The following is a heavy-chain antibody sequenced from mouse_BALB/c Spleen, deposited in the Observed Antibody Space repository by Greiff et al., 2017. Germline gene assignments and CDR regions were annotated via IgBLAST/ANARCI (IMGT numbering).Heavy chain of an antibody. V-gene: IGHV7-3*02. CDR1: GFTFTDYY. J-gene: IGHJ3*01. CDR3: ARDNGWPWFAY. D-gene: IGHD2-3*01. CDR2: IRNKANGYTT. Sequence: DVQLVESGGGLVQPGGSLRLSCVTSGFTFTDYYMSWVRQPPGKALEWLGFIRNKANGYTTEYSASVKGRFTISRDNSQSILYLQMNTLRAEDSATYYCARDNGWPWFAYWGQGTLVTVSA.